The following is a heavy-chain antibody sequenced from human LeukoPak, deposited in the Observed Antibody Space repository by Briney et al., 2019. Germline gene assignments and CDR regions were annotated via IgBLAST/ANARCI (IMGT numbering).Heavy chain of an antibody. CDR2: IWYDGSNK. J-gene: IGHJ6*02. Sequence: GGSLRLSCAASGFTFSSYGMHWVREGPGKGLEWVAVIWYDGSNKYYVDSVKGRFTISRDNSKNTLYLQMNSLRAEDTAVYYCARDRTYSSSWYDRYYYYYGMAVWGQGTTVTVSS. CDR1: GFTFSSYG. CDR3: ARDRTYSSSWYDRYYYYYGMAV. V-gene: IGHV3-33*01. D-gene: IGHD6-13*01.